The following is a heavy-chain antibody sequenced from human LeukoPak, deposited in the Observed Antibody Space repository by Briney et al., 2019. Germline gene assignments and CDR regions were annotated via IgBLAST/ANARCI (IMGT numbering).Heavy chain of an antibody. CDR1: GFTFDDYA. J-gene: IGHJ4*02. CDR2: ISWNSGSI. CDR3: ASLTSTGAY. V-gene: IGHV3-9*01. D-gene: IGHD3-10*01. Sequence: GGSLRLSCAASGFTFDDYAMHWVRQAPGKGLEWVSGISWNSGSIGYADSVKGRFTISRDNAKNSLYLQMNSLRAEDTAVYYCASLTSTGAYWGQGTLVTVSS.